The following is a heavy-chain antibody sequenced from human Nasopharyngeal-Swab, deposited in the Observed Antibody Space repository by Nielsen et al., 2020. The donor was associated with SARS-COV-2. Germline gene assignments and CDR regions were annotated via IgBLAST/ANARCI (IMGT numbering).Heavy chain of an antibody. CDR2: INPGGGST. D-gene: IGHD2-15*01. V-gene: IGHV1-46*01. CDR3: ARDDCITDSCSSGYYNYGMDV. CDR1: GYTFTRQY. Sequence: ASVKVSCKASGYTFTRQYIHWVRQAPGQGLEWMGIINPGGGSTRYAQNFQGRVTMTRDTPTSTVYMEVSSLRSEDTAVYYCARDDCITDSCSSGYYNYGMDVWGQGTTVTVSS. J-gene: IGHJ6*02.